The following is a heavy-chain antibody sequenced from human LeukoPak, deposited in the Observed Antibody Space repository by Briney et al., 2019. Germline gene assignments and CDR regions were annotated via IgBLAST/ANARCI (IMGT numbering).Heavy chain of an antibody. V-gene: IGHV3-48*01. Sequence: GGSLRLSCAASEFTFSSYSMNWVRQAPGKGLEWVSYITNSGNSKSYADSMKGRFTISRDNTKNSPYLQMNGLRAEDTAVYYCATPHYYDSSGYYPLDYWGQGTLVTVSS. D-gene: IGHD3-22*01. CDR2: ITNSGNSK. J-gene: IGHJ4*02. CDR3: ATPHYYDSSGYYPLDY. CDR1: EFTFSSYS.